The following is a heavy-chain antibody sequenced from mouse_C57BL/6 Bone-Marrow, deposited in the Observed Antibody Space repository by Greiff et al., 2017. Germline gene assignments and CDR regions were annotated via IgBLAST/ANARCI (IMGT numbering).Heavy chain of an antibody. CDR3: TREVITTGWFAY. CDR1: GYTFTDYE. Sequence: QVQLQQSGAELVRPGASVTLSCKASGYTFTDYEMHWVKQTPVHGLEWIGAIDPETGGTAYNQKFKGKAILTAEKSSSTAYMELRSLTSEDSAVYYCTREVITTGWFAYWGQGTLVTVSA. V-gene: IGHV1-15*01. CDR2: IDPETGGT. J-gene: IGHJ3*01. D-gene: IGHD1-1*01.